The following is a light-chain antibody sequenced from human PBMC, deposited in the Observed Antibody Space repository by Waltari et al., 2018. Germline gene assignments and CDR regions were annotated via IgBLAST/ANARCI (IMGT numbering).Light chain of an antibody. J-gene: IGKJ1*01. CDR3: MQALQTPLT. CDR1: QSLLHSHGYNS. V-gene: IGKV2-28*01. CDR2: LGS. Sequence: DIVMTQSPLSLPVTPGEPASISCRSSQSLLHSHGYNSLDGYLQKPGQSPQLLIYLGSNRASGVPDRFSGSGSGTGFTLKISRVEAEDVGVYYCMQALQTPLTFGQGTKVEIK.